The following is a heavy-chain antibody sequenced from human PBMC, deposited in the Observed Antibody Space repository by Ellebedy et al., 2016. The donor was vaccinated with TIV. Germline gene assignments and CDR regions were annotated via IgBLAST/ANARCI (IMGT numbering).Heavy chain of an antibody. D-gene: IGHD3-3*02. CDR2: IYPYSGGT. CDR1: GYTFTSYG. V-gene: IGHV1-2*02. Sequence: ASVKVSCKASGYTFTSYGISWVRQAPGQGLEWMGWIYPYSGGTNYAPKFQGRVTMTRDMSISTGYMELSGLKSDDTAVYYCATFPYISTSSAYWGQGTLVTVSS. J-gene: IGHJ4*02. CDR3: ATFPYISTSSAY.